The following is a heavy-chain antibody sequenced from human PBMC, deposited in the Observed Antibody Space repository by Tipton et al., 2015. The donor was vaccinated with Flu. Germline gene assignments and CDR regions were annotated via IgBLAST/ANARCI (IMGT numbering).Heavy chain of an antibody. CDR2: ISHDGGNK. Sequence: SLRLSCAASGFTFYTYAMHWVRQAPGKGLEWVAVISHDGGNKFYADAVKGRFTISRDNSKNMQYLQMDSLRVEDTAVYYCARRSCSGETCPPHVEALDIRGQGTMVTVSS. J-gene: IGHJ3*02. CDR1: GFTFYTYA. V-gene: IGHV3-30-3*01. D-gene: IGHD2-15*01. CDR3: ARRSCSGETCPPHVEALDI.